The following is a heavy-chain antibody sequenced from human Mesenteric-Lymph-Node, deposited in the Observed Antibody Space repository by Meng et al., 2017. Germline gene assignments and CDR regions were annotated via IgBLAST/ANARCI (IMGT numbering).Heavy chain of an antibody. CDR3: ARVLSSRYYYGMDV. V-gene: IGHV4-59*01. Sequence: SETLSLTCTVSGDSTSSYYWSWIRQPPGKGLEWIGYIYYSGSTNYNPSLKGRVTISVDTSKNQLSLNLSSVTAADTAVYYCARVLSSRYYYGMDVWGQGTTVTGSS. D-gene: IGHD2-2*01. J-gene: IGHJ6*02. CDR1: GDSTSSYY. CDR2: IYYSGST.